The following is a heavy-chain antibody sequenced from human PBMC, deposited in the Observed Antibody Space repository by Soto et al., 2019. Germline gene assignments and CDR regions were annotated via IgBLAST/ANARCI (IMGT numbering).Heavy chain of an antibody. CDR3: ARDYLTGDPREAFDS. J-gene: IGHJ4*02. Sequence: EVQLVESGGGLVKPGESLRLSCTASGFNFGAFSLSWVRQAPGKGLEWVSSIDPTSTEIHYADSVEGRFSVYRDSTKNSLYLQMISLRFEDTGLYYCARDYLTGDPREAFDSWGQGTLVTVSS. D-gene: IGHD7-27*01. CDR2: IDPTSTEI. V-gene: IGHV3-21*01. CDR1: GFNFGAFS.